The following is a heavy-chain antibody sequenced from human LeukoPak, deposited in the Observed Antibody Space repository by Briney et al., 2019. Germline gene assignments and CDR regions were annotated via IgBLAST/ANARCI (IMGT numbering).Heavy chain of an antibody. CDR3: ARDDGGSYFDY. Sequence: PGGSLRLSCAASRFTFSSYWMHWVRQAPGKGLVWVSRINSDGSGTSYADSVKGRFTISGDNAKNTLYLQMNSLRAEDTAVYYCARDDGGSYFDYWGQGTLVTVSS. CDR2: INSDGSGT. D-gene: IGHD1-26*01. V-gene: IGHV3-74*01. J-gene: IGHJ4*02. CDR1: RFTFSSYW.